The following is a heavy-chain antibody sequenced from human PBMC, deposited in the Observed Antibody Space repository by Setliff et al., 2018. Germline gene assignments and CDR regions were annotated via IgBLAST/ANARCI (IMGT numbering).Heavy chain of an antibody. V-gene: IGHV4-61*02. CDR2: IHPSGST. D-gene: IGHD3-22*01. Sequence: SETLSLTCTVSGDSISSGSYHWSWIRKPAGKGLEWIGRIHPSGSTNYNPSLKSRVTMSIDTSRSQFSLNLTSVTAADTAIYFCARAVDSSGYFPFWFFDLWGRGTLVTVPQ. J-gene: IGHJ2*01. CDR3: ARAVDSSGYFPFWFFDL. CDR1: GDSISSGSYH.